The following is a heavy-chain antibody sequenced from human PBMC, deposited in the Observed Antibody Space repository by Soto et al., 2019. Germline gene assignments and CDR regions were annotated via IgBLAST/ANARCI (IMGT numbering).Heavy chain of an antibody. D-gene: IGHD3-16*02. CDR1: GLLLNTSGIF. Sequence: RATLVTPTQTLTLTCTFSGLLLNTSGIFVPWLVQPPGKALEWLALIDWDDDKYYSTSLKTRLTISKDTSKNQVVLTVTNMDPVDTATYFCARLSYRSFNFDYWGQGTLVTGSS. V-gene: IGHV2-70*01. CDR3: ARLSYRSFNFDY. CDR2: IDWDDDK. J-gene: IGHJ4*02.